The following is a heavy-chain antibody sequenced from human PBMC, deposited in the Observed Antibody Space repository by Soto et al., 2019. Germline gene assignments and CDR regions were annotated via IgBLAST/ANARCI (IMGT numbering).Heavy chain of an antibody. D-gene: IGHD2-15*01. CDR3: ARHTPAISISDH. CDR2: IYYSGST. J-gene: IGHJ4*02. CDR1: GGSISSSSYY. V-gene: IGHV4-39*01. Sequence: SETLSLTCTVSGGSISSSSYYWGWIRQPPGKGMEWIGSIYYSGSTYYNPSLKSRVSISVDTSKNQFSLKLSSVTAADTAVYYCARHTPAISISDHWGQGTLVTVSS.